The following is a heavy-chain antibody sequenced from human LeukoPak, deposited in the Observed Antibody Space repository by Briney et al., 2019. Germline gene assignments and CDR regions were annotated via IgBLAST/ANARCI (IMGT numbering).Heavy chain of an antibody. Sequence: RGSLRLSCAASGFTFSTYNMNWVRQAPGKGLEWVSSISSSGSYIYYADSVKGRFTISRDNAKNSLYLQMNSLGAEDTAVYYCARAGDIVVVMAANPYVMDVWGQGTTVTVSS. D-gene: IGHD2-15*01. CDR1: GFTFSTYN. J-gene: IGHJ6*02. CDR2: ISSSGSYI. CDR3: ARAGDIVVVMAANPYVMDV. V-gene: IGHV3-21*01.